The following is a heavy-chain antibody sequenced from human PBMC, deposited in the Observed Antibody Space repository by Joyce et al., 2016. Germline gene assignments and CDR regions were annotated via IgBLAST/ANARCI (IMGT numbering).Heavy chain of an antibody. V-gene: IGHV3-30*19. CDR1: GFTFSSHG. CDR3: ARDKSNGEYAAGYFDY. J-gene: IGHJ4*02. Sequence: QVQLVESGGGVVHPGKSLRLSCVASGFTFSSHGIHWIRQAPGKGLEWVAVISSDGSHKNYADSVKGRFTLSRDNSKNTVSLQMNSLRAEDTAVYYCARDKSNGEYAAGYFDYWGQGTLVTVSS. CDR2: ISSDGSHK. D-gene: IGHD4-17*01.